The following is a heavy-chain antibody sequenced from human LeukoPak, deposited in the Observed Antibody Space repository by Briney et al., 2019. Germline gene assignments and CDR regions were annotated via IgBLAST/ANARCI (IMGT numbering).Heavy chain of an antibody. D-gene: IGHD3-22*01. CDR2: SSGSGGTT. CDR1: GFTFSSYA. CDR3: AKMYYDSSGHFDY. J-gene: IGHJ4*02. Sequence: GGSLRLSCAASGFTFSSYAMSWVRQAPGKGLEWVSASSGSGGTTYYADSVKGRFTISRDNSKNTLYPQMNSLRAEDTAVYYCAKMYYDSSGHFDYWGQGTLVTVSS. V-gene: IGHV3-23*01.